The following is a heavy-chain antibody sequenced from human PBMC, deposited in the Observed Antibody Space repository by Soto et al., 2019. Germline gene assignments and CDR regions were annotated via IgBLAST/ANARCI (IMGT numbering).Heavy chain of an antibody. J-gene: IGHJ6*02. CDR2: NYYSGIT. Sequence: QVQLQESGPGLVKPSRTLSLTCTVSGGSISSGGYYWTWIRQHPGKGLEWIGYNYYSGITYYNPSLKSRVTISLATSKNQFSLKLSSVTAADTAVYYCARGSSIAGLYYGMDVWGQGTTVTVSS. CDR3: ARGSSIAGLYYGMDV. CDR1: GGSISSGGYY. V-gene: IGHV4-31*03. D-gene: IGHD6-6*01.